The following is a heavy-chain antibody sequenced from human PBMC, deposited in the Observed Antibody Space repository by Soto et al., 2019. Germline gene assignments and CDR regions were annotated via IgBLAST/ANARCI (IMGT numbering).Heavy chain of an antibody. D-gene: IGHD1-20*01. Sequence: EVQLLESGGGLVQPGGSLRFSCAAFGLTFGGNALNWVGQAPGKGRGWVSVITGSGDSTYYADSVKGRFTISRDNSKNTLYVQMNSLRAEDTAVYYCAKAISGYNAPLDHWGQGTRVTVSS. V-gene: IGHV3-23*01. J-gene: IGHJ4*02. CDR3: AKAISGYNAPLDH. CDR2: ITGSGDST. CDR1: GLTFGGNA.